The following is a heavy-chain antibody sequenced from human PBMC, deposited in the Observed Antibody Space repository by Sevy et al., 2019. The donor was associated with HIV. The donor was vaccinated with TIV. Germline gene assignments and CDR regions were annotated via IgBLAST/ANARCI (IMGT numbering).Heavy chain of an antibody. V-gene: IGHV3-15*01. CDR2: IKSKSEGGTT. J-gene: IGHJ4*02. CDR1: GFTFSNAW. CDR3: TTTEYDFWSGYYGYDY. D-gene: IGHD3-3*01. Sequence: GGSLRLSCGASGFTFSNAWMTWVRQAPGKGLEWVGRIKSKSEGGTTDYAAPVKGRFTISRDDSKNTLYLQMNSLKTADTAVYYCTTTEYDFWSGYYGYDYWGQGTLVTVSS.